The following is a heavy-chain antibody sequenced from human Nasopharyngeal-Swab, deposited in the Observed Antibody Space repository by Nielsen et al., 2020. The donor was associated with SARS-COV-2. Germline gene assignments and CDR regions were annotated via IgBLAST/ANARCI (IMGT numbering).Heavy chain of an antibody. Sequence: NQSENTNYKPSLKRRVTISVDTSKNQFSLKLSSVTAADTAVYYCARGGRITIFGVVIKGLYFDFW. CDR2: NQSENT. V-gene: IGHV4-34*01. D-gene: IGHD3-3*01. CDR3: ARGGRITIFGVVIKGLYFDF. J-gene: IGHJ4*01.